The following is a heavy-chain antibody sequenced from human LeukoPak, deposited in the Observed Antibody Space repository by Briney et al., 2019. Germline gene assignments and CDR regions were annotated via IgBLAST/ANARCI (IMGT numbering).Heavy chain of an antibody. V-gene: IGHV1-3*01. CDR2: INADNGNT. CDR3: ASSVPLYYYDRSGYYRGSYYYGMDV. Sequence: ASVKVSCKASGYTFTSYAMHWVRQAPGQRLEWMGWINADNGNTKYSQKFQGRVTITRDTSASTAYMELSSLRSEDTAVYYCASSVPLYYYDRSGYYRGSYYYGMDVWGKGTTVTVSS. D-gene: IGHD3-22*01. J-gene: IGHJ6*04. CDR1: GYTFTSYA.